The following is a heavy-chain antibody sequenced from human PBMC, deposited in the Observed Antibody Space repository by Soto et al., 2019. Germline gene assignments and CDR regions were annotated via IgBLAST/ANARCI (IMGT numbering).Heavy chain of an antibody. Sequence: GGSLRLSCAASGFTFSSYAMHWVRQAPGKGLEWVAVISYDGSNKYYADSVKGRFTISRDNSKNTLYLQMNSLRAEDTAVYYCARDQGDMAPWLDYWGQGTLVTVSS. V-gene: IGHV3-30-3*01. J-gene: IGHJ4*02. CDR3: ARDQGDMAPWLDY. D-gene: IGHD5-12*01. CDR1: GFTFSSYA. CDR2: ISYDGSNK.